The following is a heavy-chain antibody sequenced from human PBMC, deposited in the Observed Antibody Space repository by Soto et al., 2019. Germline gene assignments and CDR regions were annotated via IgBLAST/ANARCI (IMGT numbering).Heavy chain of an antibody. CDR3: SRDICGSTSGCAN. V-gene: IGHV3-7*03. CDR2: IGQDGCEK. CDR1: GFPFSYYL. D-gene: IGHD2-15*01. J-gene: IGHJ4*01. Sequence: EVQLVESGGDLVQPGGSLRLSCAASGFPFSYYLMSWVRQAPGKGLEWVANIGQDGCEKYYMGSVKGRFTISRDNAKNSLYLQMDSLRVEDTAIYYCSRDICGSTSGCANWGHGTLVIVSS.